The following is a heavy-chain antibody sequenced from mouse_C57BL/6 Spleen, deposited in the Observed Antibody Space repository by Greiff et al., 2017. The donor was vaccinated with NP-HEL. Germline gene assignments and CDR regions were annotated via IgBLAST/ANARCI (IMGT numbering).Heavy chain of an antibody. D-gene: IGHD2-5*01. Sequence: EVKLVESGGGLVKPGGSLKLSCAASGFTFSDYGMHWVRQAPEKGLEWVAYISSGSSTIYDADTVKGRFPISRDNAKNTLFLQMTSLRSEDTAMYYCAKISNPYWYFDVWGTGTTVTVSS. J-gene: IGHJ1*03. CDR2: ISSGSSTI. V-gene: IGHV5-17*01. CDR1: GFTFSDYG. CDR3: AKISNPYWYFDV.